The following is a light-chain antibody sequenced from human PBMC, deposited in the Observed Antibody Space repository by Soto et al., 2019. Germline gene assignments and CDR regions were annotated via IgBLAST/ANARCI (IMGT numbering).Light chain of an antibody. CDR2: GAS. Sequence: EILLTQSPGTLSLSPGERATLSCRASQSVSSSYLAWYQQKPGQAPRLLIYGASSRATGIPDRFSGSGSGTDFTLTISRLEPEDFAVYYCQQYGSSSITFGQVTRLEIK. V-gene: IGKV3-20*01. CDR1: QSVSSSY. J-gene: IGKJ5*01. CDR3: QQYGSSSIT.